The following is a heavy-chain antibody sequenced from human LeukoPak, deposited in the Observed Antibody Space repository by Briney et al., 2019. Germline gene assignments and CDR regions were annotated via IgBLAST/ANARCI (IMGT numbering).Heavy chain of an antibody. V-gene: IGHV3-7*03. D-gene: IGHD3-22*01. CDR2: IKHDGSEK. CDR1: GFTFSSYT. CDR3: ATPLDYYDRSDSHQGGD. Sequence: GGSLRLSCAASGFTFSSYTMNWVRQAPGKGLEWVANIKHDGSEKNYVGSVKGRFTISRDNAKNSLYLQMNSLRAEDTAVYYCATPLDYYDRSDSHQGGDWGQGTLVTVSS. J-gene: IGHJ4*02.